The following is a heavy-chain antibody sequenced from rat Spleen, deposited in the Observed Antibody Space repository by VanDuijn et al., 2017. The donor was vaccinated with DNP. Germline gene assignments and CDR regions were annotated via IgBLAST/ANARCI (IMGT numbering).Heavy chain of an antibody. Sequence: EVQLQESGPGPVKPSQSLSLTCSVTGYSITSGYRWNWIRKFPGDKLEWLGYINNAGDIKSNPSLKRQISITRDTSKNQFFLQINSITTEDTATYYCARLHYGLDYWGQGVMVTVSS. CDR2: INNAGDI. J-gene: IGHJ2*01. V-gene: IGHV3-3*01. D-gene: IGHD1-11*01. CDR1: GYSITSGYR. CDR3: ARLHYGLDY.